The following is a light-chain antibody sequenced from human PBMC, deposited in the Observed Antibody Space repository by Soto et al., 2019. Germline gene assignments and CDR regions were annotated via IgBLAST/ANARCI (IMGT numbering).Light chain of an antibody. V-gene: IGKV3-20*01. CDR2: GAS. CDR3: QQYVGSRPFT. J-gene: IGKJ4*01. Sequence: ETVLTQSPGTLSLSPGQRATLSCRASQSVSSSNLAWYQQKPGQAPRLLIYGASSRATGIPDRFSGSGSGTDFTLTISGLEPEDFAVYFCQQYVGSRPFTFGGRTKVEVK. CDR1: QSVSSSN.